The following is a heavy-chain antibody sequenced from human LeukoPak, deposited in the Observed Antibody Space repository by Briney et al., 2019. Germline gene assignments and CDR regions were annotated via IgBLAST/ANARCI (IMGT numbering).Heavy chain of an antibody. CDR2: IYYSGST. CDR1: GGSISSSSYY. V-gene: IGHV4-39*07. CDR3: ARELITMVRGVISTNFDY. J-gene: IGHJ4*02. D-gene: IGHD3-10*01. Sequence: KPSETLSLTCTVSGGSISSSSYYWGWIRQPPGKGLEWIGSIYYSGSTYYNPSLKSRVTISVDTSKNQFSLKLSSVTAADTAVYYCARELITMVRGVISTNFDYWGQGTLVTVSS.